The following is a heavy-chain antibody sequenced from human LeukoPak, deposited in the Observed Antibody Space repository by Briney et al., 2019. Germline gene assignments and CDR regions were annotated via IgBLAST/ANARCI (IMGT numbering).Heavy chain of an antibody. Sequence: SVKVSFKASGGTFISYAISWVRQAPGQGLEWMGRIIPIFGIANYAQKFQGRVTITADKSTSTAYMELSSLRSEDTAVYYCASGVVRTSIDLDYWGQGTLVTVSS. D-gene: IGHD4-23*01. J-gene: IGHJ4*02. CDR2: IIPIFGIA. CDR3: ASGVVRTSIDLDY. V-gene: IGHV1-69*04. CDR1: GGTFISYA.